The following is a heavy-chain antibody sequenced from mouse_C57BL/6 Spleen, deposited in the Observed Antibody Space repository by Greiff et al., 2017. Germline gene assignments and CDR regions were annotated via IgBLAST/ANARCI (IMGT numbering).Heavy chain of an antibody. D-gene: IGHD2-5*01. V-gene: IGHV1-50*01. J-gene: IGHJ4*01. CDR1: GYTFTSYW. Sequence: QVQLQQPGAELVKPGASVKLSCKASGYTFTSYWMRWVKQRPGQGLEWIGEIDPSDSYTNYNQKFKGKATLTVDTSSSTAYMQLSSLTSEDSAVYYCARRWDYSNYAMDYWGQGTSVTVSS. CDR3: ARRWDYSNYAMDY. CDR2: IDPSDSYT.